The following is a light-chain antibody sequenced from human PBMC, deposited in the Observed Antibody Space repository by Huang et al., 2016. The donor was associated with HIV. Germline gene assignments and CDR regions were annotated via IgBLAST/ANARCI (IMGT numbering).Light chain of an antibody. V-gene: IGKV1-NL1*01. CDR2: GAS. Sequence: DIQMTQSPSSLSAFLGDRVIITCRASQGLSNSLAWFQQKPGKAPQVLIYGASRLKSGVSYRFSGSGSGTYDTLTISSLEPEDFATYFCQQYYTSPWTFGQGTKVEIK. J-gene: IGKJ1*01. CDR3: QQYYTSPWT. CDR1: QGLSNS.